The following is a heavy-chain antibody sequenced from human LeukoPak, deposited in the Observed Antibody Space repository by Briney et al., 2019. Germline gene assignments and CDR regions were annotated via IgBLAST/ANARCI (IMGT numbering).Heavy chain of an antibody. V-gene: IGHV3-48*02. Sequence: GGSLRLSCAPSGFTFSSYSMNWFRQAPGKGLEWVSYISSIISTISYADSVKGRFTISRDNAKNSLYLQMNSLRDEDTAVYYCARSEGSGWGLLAYYYYYMDVWGKGTTVTVSS. CDR3: ARSEGSGWGLLAYYYYYMDV. CDR2: ISSIISTI. J-gene: IGHJ6*03. D-gene: IGHD6-19*01. CDR1: GFTFSSYS.